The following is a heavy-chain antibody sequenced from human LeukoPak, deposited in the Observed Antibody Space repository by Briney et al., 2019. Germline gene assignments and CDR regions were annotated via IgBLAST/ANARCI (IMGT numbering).Heavy chain of an antibody. CDR2: INHSGST. J-gene: IGHJ5*02. D-gene: IGHD6-6*01. Sequence: PSETLSLTCAVYGGSFSGYYWSWIRQPPGKGLVWIGEINHSGSTNYNPSLKSRVTISVDTSKNQFSLKLSSVTAADTAVYYCAREAGSSIAARRYHNWFDPWGQGTLVTVSS. CDR1: GGSFSGYY. V-gene: IGHV4-34*01. CDR3: AREAGSSIAARRYHNWFDP.